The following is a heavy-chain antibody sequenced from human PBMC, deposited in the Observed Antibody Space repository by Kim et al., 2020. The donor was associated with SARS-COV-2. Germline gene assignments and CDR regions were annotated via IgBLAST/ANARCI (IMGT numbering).Heavy chain of an antibody. D-gene: IGHD3-22*01. J-gene: IGHJ6*02. Sequence: NYAQNLQGRVTMPTDTSTSTAYMELRSLRSDDPAVYYCARGDTSGWFGMDVWGQGTTVTVSS. V-gene: IGHV1-18*01. CDR3: ARGDTSGWFGMDV.